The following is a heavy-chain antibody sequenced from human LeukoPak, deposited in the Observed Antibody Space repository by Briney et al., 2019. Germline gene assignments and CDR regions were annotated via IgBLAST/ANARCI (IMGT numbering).Heavy chain of an antibody. V-gene: IGHV3-15*01. CDR1: GFTFNNAW. CDR3: ATDGISEETATDY. CDR2: KSKSDGGTT. D-gene: IGHD5-18*01. J-gene: IGHJ4*02. Sequence: GGSLRLSCAASGFTFNNAWMNWVRQAPGKGLEWVGRKSKSDGGTTDYAAPVKGRFIISRDDSKNTLYLQMNSLKTEDTAVYFCATDGISEETATDYWGQGTLVTVSS.